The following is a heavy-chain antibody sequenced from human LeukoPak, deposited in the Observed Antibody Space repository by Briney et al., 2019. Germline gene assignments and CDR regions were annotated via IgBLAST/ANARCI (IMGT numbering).Heavy chain of an antibody. V-gene: IGHV3-21*01. CDR2: IGSSSNSI. J-gene: IGHJ4*02. CDR1: GFTFSSYS. Sequence: GGSLRLSCAASGFTFSSYSMNWVRQVPGKGLEWVSSIGSSSNSIYYTDSVKGRFTISRDNAKNSLYLQMNSLRAEDTAVYYCARELPTEAFDYWGQGTLVTVSS. D-gene: IGHD1-26*01. CDR3: ARELPTEAFDY.